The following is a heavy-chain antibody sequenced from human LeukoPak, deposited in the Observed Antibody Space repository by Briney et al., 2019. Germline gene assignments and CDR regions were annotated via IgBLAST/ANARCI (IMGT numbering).Heavy chain of an antibody. CDR1: GGSISSYY. J-gene: IGHJ4*02. CDR3: ARSTTVTVDY. D-gene: IGHD4-17*01. V-gene: IGHV4-59*12. Sequence: SETLSLTCTVSGGSISSYYWSWIRQPPGKGLEWIGYIYYSGSTYYNPSLKSRVTISVDRSKNQFSLKLSSVTAADTAVYYCARSTTVTVDYWGQGTLVTVSS. CDR2: IYYSGST.